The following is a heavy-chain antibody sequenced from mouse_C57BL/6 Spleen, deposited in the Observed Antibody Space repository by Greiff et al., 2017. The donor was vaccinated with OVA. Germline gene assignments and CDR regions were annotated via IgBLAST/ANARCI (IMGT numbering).Heavy chain of an antibody. V-gene: IGHV1-52*01. CDR3: ARDSLYDGYYLCDD. J-gene: IGHJ2*01. CDR2: IDPSDGET. CDR1: GYTFTSYW. D-gene: IGHD2-3*01. Sequence: QVQLQQPGAELVRPGSSVKLSCKASGYTFTSYWMHWVKQRPIQGLDWIGNIDPSDGETRYNQQFKDKATLTVDKSSSTAYMQLSSLTSEDSAVYYGARDSLYDGYYLCDDWGQGTTLTAAS.